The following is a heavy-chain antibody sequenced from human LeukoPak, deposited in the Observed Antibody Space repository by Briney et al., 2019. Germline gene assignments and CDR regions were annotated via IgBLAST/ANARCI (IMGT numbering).Heavy chain of an antibody. Sequence: SVKVSCKASGGTFSSYAISWVRQAPGQGLEWMGGIIPIFGTANYAQKFQGRVTTTADKSTSTAYMELSSLRSEDTAVYYCASTGSLVRGVTDYWGQGTLVTVSS. CDR2: IIPIFGTA. CDR1: GGTFSSYA. D-gene: IGHD3-10*01. J-gene: IGHJ4*02. V-gene: IGHV1-69*06. CDR3: ASTGSLVRGVTDY.